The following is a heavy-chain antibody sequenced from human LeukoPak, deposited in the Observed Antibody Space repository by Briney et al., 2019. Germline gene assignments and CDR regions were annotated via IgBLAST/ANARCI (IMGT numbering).Heavy chain of an antibody. D-gene: IGHD3-22*01. V-gene: IGHV3-23*01. J-gene: IGHJ4*02. CDR2: ITGDGTTT. CDR1: GFTFSSNA. CDR3: AKAYGTNGYYQLPIDF. Sequence: PGGSLRLSCAASGFTFSSNAMTWVRQAPGKGLECVSAITGDGTTTYYADSVKGRFTISRDNPRYTLYLQLNNLRAEDTAVYYCAKAYGTNGYYQLPIDFWGQGILVTVSS.